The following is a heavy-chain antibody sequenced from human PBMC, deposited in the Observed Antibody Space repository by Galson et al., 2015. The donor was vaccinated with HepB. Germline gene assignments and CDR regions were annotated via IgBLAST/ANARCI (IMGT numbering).Heavy chain of an antibody. CDR1: GGTFSSYS. V-gene: IGHV1-69*08. CDR3: ARQAQTTVVVNSFFDY. J-gene: IGHJ4*02. CDR2: IIPIHGTT. Sequence: SVKVSCKASGGTFSSYSTSWVRQAPGQGLEWMGSIIPIHGTTNYAQKFQGRATITADKSTSTAYVELSSLRSEDTAVYYCARQAQTTVVVNSFFDYWGQGTLVTVSS. D-gene: IGHD4-23*01.